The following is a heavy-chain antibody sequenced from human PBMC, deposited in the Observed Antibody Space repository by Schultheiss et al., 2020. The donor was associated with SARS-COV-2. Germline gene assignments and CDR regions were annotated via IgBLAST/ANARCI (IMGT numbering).Heavy chain of an antibody. J-gene: IGHJ4*02. Sequence: GESLKISCAASGFTFSSYAMSWVRQAPGKGLEWVAVIWYDGSNKYYADSVKGRFTISRDNSKNTLYLQMNSLRAEDTAVYYCARGPPKTGLPRDYWGQGTLVTVSS. V-gene: IGHV3-33*08. CDR1: GFTFSSYA. D-gene: IGHD2-15*01. CDR2: IWYDGSNK. CDR3: ARGPPKTGLPRDY.